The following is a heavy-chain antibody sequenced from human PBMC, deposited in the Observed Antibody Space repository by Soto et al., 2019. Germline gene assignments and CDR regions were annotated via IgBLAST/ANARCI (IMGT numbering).Heavy chain of an antibody. CDR1: GFTFSSYA. CDR3: ARDRGAVAAPPAD. Sequence: PGGSLRLSCAASGFTFSSYAMSWVRQAPGKGLEWVSAMSGSGGSTYYADSVKGRFTISRDNSKNTLYLQMNSLRAEDTAVYYGARDRGAVAAPPADRGQRTPVTGSS. V-gene: IGHV3-23*01. D-gene: IGHD6-19*01. J-gene: IGHJ4*02. CDR2: MSGSGGST.